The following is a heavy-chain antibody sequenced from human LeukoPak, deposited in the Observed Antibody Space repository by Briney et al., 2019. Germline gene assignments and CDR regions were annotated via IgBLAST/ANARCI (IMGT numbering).Heavy chain of an antibody. D-gene: IGHD2-2*01. V-gene: IGHV3-23*01. CDR3: AKVLIIVVVPAATRAFDY. CDR1: GFTFSSNT. CDR2: ISGSGGST. J-gene: IGHJ4*02. Sequence: GGSLRLSXAASGFTFSSNTMSWVRQAPGQGVEWGSAISGSGGSTYYADSVTGRFTISRDNYKNTLYLQMNSLRAEDTAVYYCAKVLIIVVVPAATRAFDYWGQGTLVTVSS.